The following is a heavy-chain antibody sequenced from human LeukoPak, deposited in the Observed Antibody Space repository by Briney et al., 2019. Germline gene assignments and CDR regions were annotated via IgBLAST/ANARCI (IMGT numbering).Heavy chain of an antibody. CDR1: GYTFTGYY. D-gene: IGHD5-12*01. V-gene: IGHV1-2*02. Sequence: ASVKVSCKASGYTFTGYYLYWVRQAPGQGLEWMGWINPHSGGTNYAQKFHGRVTMTRDTSISTAYMELSSLRSDDTAVYYCARDLDSGYDSGAFDIWGLGTMVTVSS. CDR2: INPHSGGT. CDR3: ARDLDSGYDSGAFDI. J-gene: IGHJ3*02.